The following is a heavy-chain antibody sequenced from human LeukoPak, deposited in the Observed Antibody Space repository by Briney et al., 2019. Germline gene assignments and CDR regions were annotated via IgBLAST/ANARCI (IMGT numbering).Heavy chain of an antibody. Sequence: PGGSLRLSCAASGFTFSSYWMSWVRQAPGKGLEWIGSIYYSGSTYYNPSLKSRVTISVDTSKNQFSLKLSSVTAADTAVYYCARSGIAALLIDNYHMDVWGKGTTVTVSS. D-gene: IGHD6-13*01. J-gene: IGHJ6*03. V-gene: IGHV4-39*01. CDR3: ARSGIAALLIDNYHMDV. CDR1: GFTFSSYW. CDR2: IYYSGST.